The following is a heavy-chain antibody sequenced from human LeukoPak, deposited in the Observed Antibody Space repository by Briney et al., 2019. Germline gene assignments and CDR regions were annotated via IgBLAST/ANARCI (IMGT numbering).Heavy chain of an antibody. V-gene: IGHV3-48*01. CDR3: ARDRGYYDNLDAFDI. D-gene: IGHD3-22*01. Sequence: PGGSLRLSCAASGFTFSGYSMNWVRQAPGKGLEWVLYIISSSTTTYYADSVKGRFTISRDNAKNSLYLQMNSLRAEDTAVYYCARDRGYYDNLDAFDIWGQGTMVTVSS. CDR1: GFTFSGYS. CDR2: IISSSTTT. J-gene: IGHJ3*02.